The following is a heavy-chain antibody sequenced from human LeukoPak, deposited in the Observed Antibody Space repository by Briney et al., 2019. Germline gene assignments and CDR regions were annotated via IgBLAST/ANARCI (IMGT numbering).Heavy chain of an antibody. Sequence: SVKVSCKASGGTFSSYAISWVRQAPGQGLEWMGGIIPIFGTANYAQKFQGRVTITTDESTSTAYMELSSLRSEDTAVYYCASFPGMERSYYDSSYYVILYFQDWGQGTPV. D-gene: IGHD3-22*01. CDR1: GGTFSSYA. CDR2: IIPIFGTA. CDR3: ASFPGMERSYYDSSYYVILYFQD. J-gene: IGHJ1*01. V-gene: IGHV1-69*05.